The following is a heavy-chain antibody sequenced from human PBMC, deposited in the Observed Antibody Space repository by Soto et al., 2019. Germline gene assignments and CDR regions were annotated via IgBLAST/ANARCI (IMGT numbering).Heavy chain of an antibody. D-gene: IGHD5-18*01. CDR3: ASLDTARIQIAGY. Sequence: ASVKVSCKAPGGTFSNHAINWVRQAPGQGLEWMGWINPSDGNRNFAQKFEDRVTMTTATSTNTVFLQMNSLTVEDTAIYYCASLDTARIQIAGYWGQGIQVTVSS. J-gene: IGHJ4*02. CDR1: GGTFSNHA. V-gene: IGHV1-18*01. CDR2: INPSDGNR.